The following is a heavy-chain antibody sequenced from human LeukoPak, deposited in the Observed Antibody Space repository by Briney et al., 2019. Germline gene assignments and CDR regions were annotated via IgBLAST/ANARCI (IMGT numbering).Heavy chain of an antibody. CDR3: ASIFGVVIGDYYYGMDV. V-gene: IGHV3-48*01. CDR2: ISSSSSTI. Sequence: GGSLRLSCAASGFTFSSYSMNWVCQAPGKGLEWVSYISSSSSTIYYADSVKGRFTISRDNAKNSLYLQMNSLRAEDTAVYYCASIFGVVIGDYYYGMDVWGQGTTVTVSS. D-gene: IGHD3-3*02. J-gene: IGHJ6*02. CDR1: GFTFSSYS.